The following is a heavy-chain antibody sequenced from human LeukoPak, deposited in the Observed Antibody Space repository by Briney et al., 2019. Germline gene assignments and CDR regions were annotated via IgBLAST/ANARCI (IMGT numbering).Heavy chain of an antibody. Sequence: PSETLSLTCTVSGGSISSSSYYWGWIRQPPGKGLEWIGSIYYSGSTYYNPSLKSRVTISVDTSKNQFSLKLSSVTAADTAVYYCARDRGHSSWWSQYYFDYWGQGTLVTVSS. D-gene: IGHD6-13*01. CDR2: IYYSGST. CDR1: GGSISSSSYY. CDR3: ARDRGHSSWWSQYYFDY. V-gene: IGHV4-39*07. J-gene: IGHJ4*02.